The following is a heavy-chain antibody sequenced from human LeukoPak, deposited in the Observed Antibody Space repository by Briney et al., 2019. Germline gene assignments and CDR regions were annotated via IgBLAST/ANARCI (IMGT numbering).Heavy chain of an antibody. Sequence: ASVKVSCKASDCTFNNYGITWVRQAPGQGLEWMGWISPYNGYTNYAQKLQGRVTMTTDTSTSTAYMELRSLTSDDTAVYYCARWYCSSTSCFAGGLDIWGQGTLVTVSS. CDR1: DCTFNNYG. V-gene: IGHV1-18*04. J-gene: IGHJ3*02. CDR3: ARWYCSSTSCFAGGLDI. CDR2: ISPYNGYT. D-gene: IGHD2-2*01.